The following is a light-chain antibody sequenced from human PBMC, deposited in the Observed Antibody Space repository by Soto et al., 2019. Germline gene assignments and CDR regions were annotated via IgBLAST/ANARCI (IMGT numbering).Light chain of an antibody. V-gene: IGKV3-20*01. CDR1: QTVSSDS. J-gene: IGKJ1*01. CDR2: SAS. CDR3: PMAAISWT. Sequence: EVVLTQSPGTLSLSPGETATVSCRARQTVSSDSLTWYQQKPGQAPRLLIYSASSRATGVPDRFSGSGSVPDCSLTISSLYLEHFAVSFCPMAAISWTFAQGSKVQSK.